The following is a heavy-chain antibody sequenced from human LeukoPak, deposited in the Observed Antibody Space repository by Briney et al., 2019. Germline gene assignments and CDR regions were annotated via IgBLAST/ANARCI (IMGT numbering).Heavy chain of an antibody. J-gene: IGHJ6*02. V-gene: IGHV3-30*18. CDR2: ISYDGSNK. CDR3: AKDFKGMDV. CDR1: GFTFSSYG. Sequence: PGGSLRLSCAASGFTFSSYGMHWVRQAPGKGLEWVAVISYDGSNKYYADSVKGRFTISRDNSKNTLYLQMNSLRAEDTAVYYCAKDFKGMDVWGQGTTVTVSS.